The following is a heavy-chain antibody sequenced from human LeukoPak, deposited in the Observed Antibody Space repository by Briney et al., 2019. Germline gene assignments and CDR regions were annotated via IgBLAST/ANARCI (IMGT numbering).Heavy chain of an antibody. D-gene: IGHD3-16*02. CDR2: ISAYNGNT. V-gene: IGHV1-18*04. J-gene: IGHJ4*02. CDR1: GYTFTSYG. Sequence: ASVKVSCKASGYTFTSYGISGVRQAPGHGLEWMGWISAYNGNTNYAQKLQGRVTVTTDTSTSTAYMELRSLRSDDTAVYYCARDRDMITFGGVIADYWGQGTLVTVSS. CDR3: ARDRDMITFGGVIADY.